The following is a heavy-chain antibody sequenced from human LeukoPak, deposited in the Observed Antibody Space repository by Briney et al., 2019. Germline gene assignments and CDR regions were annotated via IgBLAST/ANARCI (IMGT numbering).Heavy chain of an antibody. CDR3: ARTPQYSSSWYGDNWFDP. Sequence: GESLKISCKGSGYSFTSYWIDWVRQMPGKGLEWMGIIYPGDSDTRYSPSFQGQVTISADKSISTAYLQWSSLKASDTAMYYCARTPQYSSSWYGDNWFDPWGQGTLVTVSS. D-gene: IGHD6-13*01. J-gene: IGHJ5*02. CDR1: GYSFTSYW. V-gene: IGHV5-51*01. CDR2: IYPGDSDT.